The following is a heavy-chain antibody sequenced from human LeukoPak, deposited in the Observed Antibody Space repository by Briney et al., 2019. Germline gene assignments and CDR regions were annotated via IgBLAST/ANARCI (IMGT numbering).Heavy chain of an antibody. CDR2: IYYSGST. J-gene: IGHJ6*02. Sequence: PSQTLSLTCTVSGGSISSGGYYWSWIRQHPGKGLEWIGYIYYSGSTYYNPSLKSRVTISVDTSKNQFSLKLGSVTAADTAVYYCARDSGLRFLERSYYYYGMDVWGQGTTVTVSS. CDR3: ARDSGLRFLERSYYYYGMDV. CDR1: GGSISSGGYY. D-gene: IGHD3-3*01. V-gene: IGHV4-31*03.